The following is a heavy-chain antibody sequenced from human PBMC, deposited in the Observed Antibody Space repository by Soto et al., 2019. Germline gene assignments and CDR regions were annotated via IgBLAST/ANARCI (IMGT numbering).Heavy chain of an antibody. V-gene: IGHV3-23*01. J-gene: IGHJ4*02. Sequence: PVGSLRLSCAASGFTFTNYAMSWVRQAPGEGLEWLSTISGSSSATFYADSVKGRFTLSRDNSKDTLYLQMNSLRADDTAVYYCAKGGSAYCTGGSCYHPFDYWGQGTLVTVSS. CDR3: AKGGSAYCTGGSCYHPFDY. CDR1: GFTFTNYA. CDR2: ISGSSSAT. D-gene: IGHD2-15*01.